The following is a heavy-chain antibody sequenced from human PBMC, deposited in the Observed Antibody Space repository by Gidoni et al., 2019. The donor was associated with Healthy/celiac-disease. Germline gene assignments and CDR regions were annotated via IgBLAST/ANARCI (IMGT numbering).Heavy chain of an antibody. CDR2: IIGSGGST. Sequence: EVQLVESGGGVVQHGGSLRLSCAASGVTFSSYAMSWVRPAPGKGLEWVSAIIGSGGSTYYAASVKGRFTISRDNSKNTLYLQMNSLRAEDTAVYYCAKDFSPSRRVSNYYYYYGMDVWGQGTTVTVSS. D-gene: IGHD3-3*01. V-gene: IGHV3-23*04. CDR1: GVTFSSYA. CDR3: AKDFSPSRRVSNYYYYYGMDV. J-gene: IGHJ6*02.